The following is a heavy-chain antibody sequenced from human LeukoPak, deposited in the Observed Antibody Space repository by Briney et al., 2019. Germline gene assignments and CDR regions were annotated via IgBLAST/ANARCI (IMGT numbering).Heavy chain of an antibody. J-gene: IGHJ4*02. V-gene: IGHV3-23*01. Sequence: GGSLRLSCTASGFTFGDYAMSWFRQAPGKGLEWVSAISGSGGSTYYADSVKGRFTISRDNSKNTLYLQTNSLRAEDTAVYYCAKLLYYYDSSQPYWGQGTLVTVSS. CDR3: AKLLYYYDSSQPY. CDR2: ISGSGGST. CDR1: GFTFGDYA. D-gene: IGHD3-22*01.